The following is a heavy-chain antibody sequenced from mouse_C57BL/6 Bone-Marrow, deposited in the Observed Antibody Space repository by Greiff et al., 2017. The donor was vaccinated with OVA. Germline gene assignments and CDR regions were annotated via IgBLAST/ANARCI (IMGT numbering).Heavy chain of an antibody. J-gene: IGHJ2*01. D-gene: IGHD2-5*01. CDR1: GYTFTSYW. CDR3: AREYSIYPYYFDY. V-gene: IGHV1-69*01. CDR2: IDPSDSYT. Sequence: QVQLQQPGAELVMPGASVKLSCKASGYTFTSYWMHWVKQRPGQGLEWIGEIDPSDSYTNYNQKFKGKSTLTVDKSSSTAYMQLSSLTSEDSAVYYCAREYSIYPYYFDYWGQGTTLTVSS.